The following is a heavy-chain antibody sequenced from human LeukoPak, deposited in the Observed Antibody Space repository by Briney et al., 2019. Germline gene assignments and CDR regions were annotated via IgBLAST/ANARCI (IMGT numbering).Heavy chain of an antibody. V-gene: IGHV4-59*01. CDR2: IYYSGST. Sequence: SETLSLTCTVSGGSISSYYWSWIRQPPGKGLERIGYIYYSGSTNYNPSLKSRVTISVDTSKNQFSLKLSSVTAADTAVYYCARGRRYGDNPFDYWGQGTLVTVSS. CDR1: GGSISSYY. J-gene: IGHJ4*02. D-gene: IGHD4-17*01. CDR3: ARGRRYGDNPFDY.